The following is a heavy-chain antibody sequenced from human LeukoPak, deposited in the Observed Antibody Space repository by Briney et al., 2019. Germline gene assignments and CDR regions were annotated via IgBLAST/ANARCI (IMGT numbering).Heavy chain of an antibody. CDR3: ARDRAAAGPFYYYYMDV. J-gene: IGHJ6*03. V-gene: IGHV4-39*02. D-gene: IGHD6-13*01. CDR1: GGSISSSSYY. Sequence: PSETLSLTCTVSGGSISSSSYYWGWIRQPPGKGLEWIGSIYYSGSTYYNPSLKSRVTISVDTSKNQFSLKLSSVTAADTAVYYCARDRAAAGPFYYYYMDVWGKGTTVTISS. CDR2: IYYSGST.